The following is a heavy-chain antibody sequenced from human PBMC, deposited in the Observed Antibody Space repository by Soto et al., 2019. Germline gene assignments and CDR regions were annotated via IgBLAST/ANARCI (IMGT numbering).Heavy chain of an antibody. CDR2: IWYDGSNK. V-gene: IGHV3-33*01. CDR1: GVTFSSYG. CDR3: ARDLGITMIVVVPDAFDI. J-gene: IGHJ3*02. D-gene: IGHD3-22*01. Sequence: SLRLSCAASGVTFSSYGMHWFLQAPGKGLEWVAVIWYDGSNKYYADSVKGRFTISRDNSKNTLYLQMNSLRAEDTAVYYCARDLGITMIVVVPDAFDIWGQGTMVTVSS.